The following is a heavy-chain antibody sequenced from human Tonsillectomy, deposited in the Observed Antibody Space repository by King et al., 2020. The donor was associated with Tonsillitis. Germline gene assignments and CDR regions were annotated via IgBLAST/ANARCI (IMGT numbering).Heavy chain of an antibody. CDR3: ARQAVHSGGFAV. Sequence: QLVQSGAEAKKPGESLKISCKGSGYIFTDYWIGWVRQMPGKGLEWMGIIFPRDSDTRYSSSFEGQISTSVDQSTTTAYLQWNSLKASDTAMYYCARQAVHSGGFAVWGQGTLVTVSS. CDR1: GYIFTDYW. V-gene: IGHV5-51*01. D-gene: IGHD2-15*01. J-gene: IGHJ4*02. CDR2: IFPRDSDT.